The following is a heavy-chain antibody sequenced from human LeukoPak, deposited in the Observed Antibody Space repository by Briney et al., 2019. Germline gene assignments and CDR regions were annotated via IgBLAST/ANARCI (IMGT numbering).Heavy chain of an antibody. CDR3: VREGEGPLSKDFDY. CDR2: ISPHSTFT. J-gene: IGHJ4*02. D-gene: IGHD2/OR15-2a*01. Sequence: ASVKVSCKSSGFTFTDHYIHWVRHGPGRGLEWMGYISPHSTFTSSPQEFQGRVTMTRDASMSTAYMELTRLTSDDTAVYYCVREGEGPLSKDFDYWGQGTLVTVSS. CDR1: GFTFTDHY. V-gene: IGHV1-2*02.